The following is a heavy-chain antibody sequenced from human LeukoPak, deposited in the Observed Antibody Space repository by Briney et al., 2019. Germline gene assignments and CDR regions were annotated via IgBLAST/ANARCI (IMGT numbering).Heavy chain of an antibody. CDR3: AKDQPNYYHDNGHYYRRGGDC. V-gene: IGHV3-23*01. Sequence: GGSLRLSCAASGFTFSIYAMSWVRQGTGKGLEWVSSTSSGGVLTFYADSVKGRFTISRDNSKNTLYLQMNSLRAEDTAVYYCAKDQPNYYHDNGHYYRRGGDCWGQGTLVTVSS. D-gene: IGHD3-22*01. CDR1: GFTFSIYA. CDR2: TSSGGVLT. J-gene: IGHJ4*02.